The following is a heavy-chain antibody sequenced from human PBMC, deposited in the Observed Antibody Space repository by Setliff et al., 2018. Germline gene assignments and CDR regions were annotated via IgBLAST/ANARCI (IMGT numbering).Heavy chain of an antibody. Sequence: ASVKVSCKVSGYTFTDYYMHWVQQATGRGLEWMGWMNPNSGNTGYAQKFQGRVTMTRNTSISTAYMELSSLRSEDTAVYYCARVYTLTIPPDYWGQGTLVTVSS. CDR2: MNPNSGNT. V-gene: IGHV1-8*02. CDR3: ARVYTLTIPPDY. CDR1: GYTFTDYY. D-gene: IGHD4-17*01. J-gene: IGHJ4*02.